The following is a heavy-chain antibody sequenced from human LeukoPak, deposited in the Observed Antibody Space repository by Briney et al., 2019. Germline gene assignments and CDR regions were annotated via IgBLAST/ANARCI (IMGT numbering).Heavy chain of an antibody. J-gene: IGHJ6*04. CDR1: GGSVSNSGNY. CDR2: IYYSGGT. CDR3: ARDRSQDRYYYYSGMDV. Sequence: SETLSLTCTVSGGSVSNSGNYWSWIRQAPGKGLEWIGYIYYSGGTNYNPSLKSRVTISVDTSKDQFSLKLTSVTAADTAVYYCARDRSQDRYYYYSGMDVWGKGTTVTVAS. V-gene: IGHV4-61*08. D-gene: IGHD2-15*01.